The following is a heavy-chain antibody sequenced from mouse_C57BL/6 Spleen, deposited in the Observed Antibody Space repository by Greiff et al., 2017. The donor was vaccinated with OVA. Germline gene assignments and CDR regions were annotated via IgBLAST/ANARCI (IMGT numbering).Heavy chain of an antibody. J-gene: IGHJ2*01. D-gene: IGHD1-1*01. V-gene: IGHV1-50*01. CDR3: ASSHYYGSSYEDFDY. CDR2: IDPSDSYT. Sequence: VQLQQSGAELVKPGASVKLSCKASGYTFTSYWMQWVKQRPGQGLEWIGEIDPSDSYTNYNQKFKGKATLTVDTSSSTAYMQLSSLTSEDSAVYYCASSHYYGSSYEDFDYWGQGTTLTVSS. CDR1: GYTFTSYW.